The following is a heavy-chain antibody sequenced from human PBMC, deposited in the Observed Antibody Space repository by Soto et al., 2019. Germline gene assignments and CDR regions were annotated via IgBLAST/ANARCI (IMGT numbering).Heavy chain of an antibody. Sequence: PSETLSLTCAVSGGSISGYYWSWVRQPAGKGLEWIGYIYKSATTYYNPSFESRVAISVDTSKSQFSLNVTSVTAADTAVYFCARGRYCLTGRCFPNWFDSWGQGALVTVSS. CDR3: ARGRYCLTGRCFPNWFDS. V-gene: IGHV4-4*08. CDR1: GGSISGYY. J-gene: IGHJ5*01. D-gene: IGHD7-27*01. CDR2: IYKSATT.